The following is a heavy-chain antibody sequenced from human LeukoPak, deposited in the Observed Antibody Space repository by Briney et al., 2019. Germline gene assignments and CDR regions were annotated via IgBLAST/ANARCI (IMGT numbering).Heavy chain of an antibody. CDR1: GYSFTSYD. J-gene: IGHJ5*02. Sequence: ASVKVSCEASGYSFTSYDINWVRQATGQGREWMGWLSPNTGDAAYAQNFQGRVTFTRNTSITTAYMELSSLRSEDTAIYYCVREYYDFRNGYRLGPQWFDPWGQGTLVTVSS. D-gene: IGHD3-3*01. V-gene: IGHV1-8*03. CDR2: LSPNTGDA. CDR3: VREYYDFRNGYRLGPQWFDP.